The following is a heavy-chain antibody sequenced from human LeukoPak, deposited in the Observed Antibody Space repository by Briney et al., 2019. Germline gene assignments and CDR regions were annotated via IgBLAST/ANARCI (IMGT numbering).Heavy chain of an antibody. CDR1: GFTFSTYW. J-gene: IGHJ4*01. Sequence: GGSLRLSCAASGFTFSTYWMSWVRQAPGKGLEWVANIKEDGREIYYVDSVKGRFTISRDNAKNSLYLQMNSLRAEDTAVYYCARGRTYYYDSSGYYLDYWGQGTLVTVSS. V-gene: IGHV3-7*01. D-gene: IGHD3-22*01. CDR2: IKEDGREI. CDR3: ARGRTYYYDSSGYYLDY.